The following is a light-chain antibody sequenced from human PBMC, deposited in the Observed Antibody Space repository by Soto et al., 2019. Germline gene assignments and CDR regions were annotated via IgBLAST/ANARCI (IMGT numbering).Light chain of an antibody. V-gene: IGKV3-15*01. CDR3: QQYNNWPPVT. Sequence: EIVRTQSPATLSVSPGERATLSCRASQSVSSNLAWYQQKPGQAPRLLIYGASTRATGIPARFSGSGSGTEFTLTISSLQSEDFAVYYCQQYNNWPPVTFGQGTRMEIK. CDR2: GAS. J-gene: IGKJ5*01. CDR1: QSVSSN.